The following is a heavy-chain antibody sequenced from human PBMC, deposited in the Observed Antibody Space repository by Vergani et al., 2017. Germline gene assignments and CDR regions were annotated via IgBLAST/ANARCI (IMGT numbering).Heavy chain of an antibody. CDR2: IYHNGDT. V-gene: IGHV4-31*02. D-gene: IGHD2-2*01. Sequence: QVQLQESGPGLVKPSQTLSLTCTVSGDSINRGGLYWTWIRQLPGKGLEWMGFIYHNGDTYYNPSLKSRVIMSLDTSKNQFSLKLASVTAADTAVYYCAKVPAAHIPMSHLLAYWFDPWGQGTLVTVSS. J-gene: IGHJ5*02. CDR1: GDSINRGGLY. CDR3: AKVPAAHIPMSHLLAYWFDP.